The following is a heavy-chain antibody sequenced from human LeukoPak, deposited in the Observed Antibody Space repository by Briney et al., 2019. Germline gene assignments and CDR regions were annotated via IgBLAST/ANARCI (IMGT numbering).Heavy chain of an antibody. CDR2: IYYSGST. J-gene: IGHJ4*02. D-gene: IGHD2-15*01. CDR3: ARQVGYCSGGSCYSNY. CDR1: GGSISSSSYY. V-gene: IGHV4-39*01. Sequence: SETLSLTCTVSGGSISSSSYYWGWIRQPPGKGLEWIGSIYYSGSTYYNPSLKSRVTISADTSKNQFSLKLSSVTAADTAVNYCARQVGYCSGGSCYSNYWGQGTLVTASS.